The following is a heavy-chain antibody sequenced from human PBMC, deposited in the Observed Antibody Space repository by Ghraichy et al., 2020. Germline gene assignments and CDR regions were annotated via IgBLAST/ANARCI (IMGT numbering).Heavy chain of an antibody. J-gene: IGHJ4*02. V-gene: IGHV3-7*01. D-gene: IGHD3-22*01. Sequence: LSLTCEASAPTFSVYWMNWVRQAPGKGLEWVANIKQDGSEYYYAESVKGRFTISRDNTKNSLYLEMSSLRADDTAVYFCATSYYYDNSGYPDYWGQGTLVTVSA. CDR2: IKQDGSEY. CDR3: ATSYYYDNSGYPDY. CDR1: APTFSVYW.